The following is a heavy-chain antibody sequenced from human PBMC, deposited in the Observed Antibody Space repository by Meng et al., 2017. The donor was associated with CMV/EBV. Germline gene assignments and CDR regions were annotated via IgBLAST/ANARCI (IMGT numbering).Heavy chain of an antibody. J-gene: IGHJ6*02. V-gene: IGHV3-30*02. CDR3: AKVRPPYYYYGMDV. CDR1: GLTFSSYG. Sequence: GGSLRLSCAASGLTFSSYGMHWVRQAPGKGLEWVAFIRYDGSNKYYADSVKGRFTISRDNSKNTLYPQMNSLRAEDTAVYYCAKVRPPYYYYGMDVWGQGTTVTVSS. CDR2: IRYDGSNK.